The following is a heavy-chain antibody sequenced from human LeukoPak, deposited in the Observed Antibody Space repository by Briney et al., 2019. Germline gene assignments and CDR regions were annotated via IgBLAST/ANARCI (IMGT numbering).Heavy chain of an antibody. CDR2: ISWNSGSI. CDR1: GFTFDDYA. Sequence: GGSLRLSCAASGFTFDDYAMHWVRQAPGKGLEWVSGISWNSGSIGYADSVKGRFTISRDNAKNSQYLQMNSLRAEDTALYYCAKGPFFSSSDTCGMDVWGQGTTVTVSS. V-gene: IGHV3-9*01. D-gene: IGHD6-13*01. J-gene: IGHJ6*02. CDR3: AKGPFFSSSDTCGMDV.